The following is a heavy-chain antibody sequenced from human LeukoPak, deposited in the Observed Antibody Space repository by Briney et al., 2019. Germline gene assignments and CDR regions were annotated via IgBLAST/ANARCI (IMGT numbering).Heavy chain of an antibody. CDR3: ARGRVVVAAYRYYFDY. J-gene: IGHJ4*02. Sequence: PSETLSLTCAVYGGSFRGYYWSWIRQPPGKGLEWIGEINHSGSTNYNPSLKSRVTISVDTSKNQFSLKLSSVTAADTAVYCCARGRVVVAAYRYYFDYWGQGTLVTVSS. V-gene: IGHV4-34*01. CDR2: INHSGST. CDR1: GGSFRGYY. D-gene: IGHD2-15*01.